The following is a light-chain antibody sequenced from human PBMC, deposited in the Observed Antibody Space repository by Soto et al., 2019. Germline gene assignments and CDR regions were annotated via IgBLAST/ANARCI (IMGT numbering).Light chain of an antibody. CDR3: QQYGSSPIT. V-gene: IGKV3-20*01. CDR1: QSVSSSY. CDR2: GAS. Sequence: EIVLTQSPGTLSLSPGERATLSCRASQSVSSSYLAGYQQKPGQAPRLLIYGASSRATGIPDRFSGSGSGTAFALTISRREPEDFAVYYCQQYGSSPITFGQGTRLEIK. J-gene: IGKJ5*01.